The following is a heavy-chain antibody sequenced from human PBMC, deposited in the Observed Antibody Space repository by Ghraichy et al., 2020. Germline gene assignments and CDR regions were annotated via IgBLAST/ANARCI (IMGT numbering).Heavy chain of an antibody. J-gene: IGHJ4*02. D-gene: IGHD6-19*01. V-gene: IGHV4-38-2*01. CDR2: IYHIGST. Sequence: SETLSLTCAVSGYSISSVYYWGWIRQPPGKGLEWIGSIYHIGSTYYNPSLKSRVTISVDTSKNQFSLKLSSVTAADTAVYYCARGRRAVAGAFDYWGQGTLVTVSS. CDR1: GYSISSVYY. CDR3: ARGRRAVAGAFDY.